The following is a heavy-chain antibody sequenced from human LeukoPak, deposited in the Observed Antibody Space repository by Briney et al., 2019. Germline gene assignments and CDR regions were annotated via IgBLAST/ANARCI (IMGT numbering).Heavy chain of an antibody. CDR1: GGSISSSSHY. V-gene: IGHV4-39*07. D-gene: IGHD4-11*01. CDR2: ISNSGST. J-gene: IGHJ4*02. Sequence: SETLSLTCTVSGGSISSSSHYWGWIRQPPGKGLEWIGSISNSGSTYYNPSLKSRVTISVDTSNNQFSLKLSSVTAADTAVYYCARTLTPLRTGFDYWGQGTLVTVSS. CDR3: ARTLTPLRTGFDY.